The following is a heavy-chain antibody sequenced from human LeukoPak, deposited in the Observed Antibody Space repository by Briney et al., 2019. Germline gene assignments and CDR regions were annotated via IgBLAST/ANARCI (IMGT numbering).Heavy chain of an antibody. D-gene: IGHD2-15*01. CDR1: GFTFSDYW. V-gene: IGHV3-23*01. Sequence: GGSLRLSCAASGFTFSDYWMSWVRQAPGKGLEWVSVISGSGGSTYYADSVQGRFTISRDNSKSTLCLQMNSLRAEDTAVYYCAKQLGYCSDGSCYFPYWGQGTLVTVSS. CDR3: AKQLGYCSDGSCYFPY. J-gene: IGHJ4*02. CDR2: ISGSGGST.